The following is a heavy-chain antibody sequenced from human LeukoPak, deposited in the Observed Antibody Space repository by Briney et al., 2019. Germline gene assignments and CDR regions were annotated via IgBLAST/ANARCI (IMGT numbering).Heavy chain of an antibody. Sequence: SETLSLTCTVSGGSISSYYWGWIRQPPGKGLEWIGYIYYSGSTNYNPSLKSRVTISVDTSKNQFSLKLSSVTAADTAVYYCARDDCSSTSCWFDYWGQGTLVTVSS. D-gene: IGHD2-2*01. J-gene: IGHJ4*02. CDR3: ARDDCSSTSCWFDY. V-gene: IGHV4-59*01. CDR2: IYYSGST. CDR1: GGSISSYY.